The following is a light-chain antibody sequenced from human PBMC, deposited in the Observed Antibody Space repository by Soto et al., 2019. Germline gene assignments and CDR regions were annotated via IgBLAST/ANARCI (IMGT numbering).Light chain of an antibody. CDR1: QSINSF. CDR3: QQYGGSPRT. CDR2: GAS. Sequence: EIVLTQSPGTLSLSPGEGATLSCRASQSINSFLAWYQQRRGQAPRLLIHGASNRATGIPDRFSGSGSGPDFTLAISRLEPEDCAVYYCQQYGGSPRTFGQGTKVEVK. J-gene: IGKJ1*01. V-gene: IGKV3-20*01.